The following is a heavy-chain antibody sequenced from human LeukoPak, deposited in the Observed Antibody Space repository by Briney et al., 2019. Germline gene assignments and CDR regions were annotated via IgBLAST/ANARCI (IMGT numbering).Heavy chain of an antibody. J-gene: IGHJ4*02. V-gene: IGHV3-74*01. Sequence: GGSLRLSCAASGFTFSSYWMHWVRQAPGKGLVWVSRINSDGSSTSYADSAKGRFTISRDNAKNTLYLQMNSLRAEDTAVYYCAMGPYYYDSCGYYYWGQGTLATLSS. CDR2: INSDGSST. D-gene: IGHD3-22*01. CDR1: GFTFSSYW. CDR3: AMGPYYYDSCGYYY.